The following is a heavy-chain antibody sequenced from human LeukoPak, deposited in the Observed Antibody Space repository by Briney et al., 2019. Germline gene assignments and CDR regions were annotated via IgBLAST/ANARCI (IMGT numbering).Heavy chain of an antibody. CDR1: GYTFTSYY. V-gene: IGHV1-46*01. J-gene: IGHJ4*02. D-gene: IGHD1-26*01. Sequence: GASVKVSCKASGYTFTSYYMHWVRQAPGQGLEWMGIINPSGGSTNYAQKFQGRVTMTRDASISTAYMELSRLRSDDTAVYYCATFSYSGSYRPDYWGQGTLVTVSS. CDR3: ATFSYSGSYRPDY. CDR2: INPSGGST.